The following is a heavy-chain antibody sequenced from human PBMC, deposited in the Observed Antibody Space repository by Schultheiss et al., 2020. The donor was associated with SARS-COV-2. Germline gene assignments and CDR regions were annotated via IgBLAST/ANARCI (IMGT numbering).Heavy chain of an antibody. J-gene: IGHJ4*02. CDR3: IAWLSGLAY. CDR2: IRSKANSYAT. D-gene: IGHD3-10*01. CDR1: GFTFSGSA. V-gene: IGHV3-73*01. Sequence: GESLKISCAASGFTFSGSAMHWVRQASGKGLEWVGRIRSKANSYATAYAASVKGRFTISRDDSSHSLHLQMDSLNTDDTAVYYCIAWLSGLAYWGQGALVTVSS.